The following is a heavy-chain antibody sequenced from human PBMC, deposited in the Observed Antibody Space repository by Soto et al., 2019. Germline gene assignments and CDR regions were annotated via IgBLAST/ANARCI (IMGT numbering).Heavy chain of an antibody. D-gene: IGHD4-17*01. CDR3: AREGVDVSRTTVRHGALDI. V-gene: IGHV1-69*06. J-gene: IGHJ3*02. Sequence: QVQLVQSGAEVKKPGSSVKVSCKASGGSFNTYGISWVRQAPGQGLEWMGGFLPVFTTAKYAQKFQGRGSITADKSTYTAYMELSSLRSEDTAVYFRAREGVDVSRTTVRHGALDIWGQGTVVTVSS. CDR1: GGSFNTYG. CDR2: FLPVFTTA.